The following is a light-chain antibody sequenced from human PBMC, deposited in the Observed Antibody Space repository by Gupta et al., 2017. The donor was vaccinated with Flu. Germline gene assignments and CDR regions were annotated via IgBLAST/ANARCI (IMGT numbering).Light chain of an antibody. V-gene: IGKV2-28*01. CDR1: HGLLENNGMTY. Sequence: DMVMTQSPVSLAFTPREPYSISCMSSHGLLENNGMTYLYWYLQKPGQSPQLLIYLRSIRASGFPDRFSGSGSGTDFSLEISRVEADDVYIYYCMQALKTPYTFGHGTRVDV. CDR3: MQALKTPYT. CDR2: LRS. J-gene: IGKJ3*01.